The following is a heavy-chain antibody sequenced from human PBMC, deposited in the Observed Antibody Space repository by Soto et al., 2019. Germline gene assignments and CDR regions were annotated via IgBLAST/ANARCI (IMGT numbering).Heavy chain of an antibody. V-gene: IGHV3-7*03. D-gene: IGHD2-21*02. J-gene: IGHJ3*02. CDR2: IKKDESET. CDR1: QFSFSNYW. CDR3: ARSHTGDSAVRAFDI. Sequence: LVQSGGGLVPPGASLTVSCAPSQFSFSNYWMNWVRQAPGKALEWVANIKKDESETDYVDSVRGRFTIFRDNAKNLLYLQMRRLRVEDTAVYYCARSHTGDSAVRAFDIWGQGTVVTV.